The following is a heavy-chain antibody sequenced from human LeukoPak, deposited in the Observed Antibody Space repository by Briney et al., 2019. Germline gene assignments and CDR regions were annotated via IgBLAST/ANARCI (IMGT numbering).Heavy chain of an antibody. J-gene: IGHJ6*02. V-gene: IGHV3-74*01. CDR1: GFTFSSYW. CDR3: SLGQPHGMDV. CDR2: INSDGTST. Sequence: ETGGSLRLSCAASGFTFSSYWMDWVRQAPGKGLMWFSRINSDGTSTSYADSVKGRFTISRDNAKNTLYLQMNSLRAEDTAVYYCSLGQPHGMDVWGQGTTVTVSS. D-gene: IGHD3-16*01.